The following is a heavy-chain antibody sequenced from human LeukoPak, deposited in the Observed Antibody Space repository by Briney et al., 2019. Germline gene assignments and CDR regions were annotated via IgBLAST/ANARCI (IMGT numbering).Heavy chain of an antibody. V-gene: IGHV3-74*01. CDR3: ARVSGIAARGDLRNDY. Sequence: GGSLRLSCAASGFTFSTYWMHWVRQGPGKGLVWVSRINSDETSTNYADSVKGRFTISRDNAKNTLYLQLNSLRAEDTAVYYCARVSGIAARGDLRNDYWGQGTLVTVSS. D-gene: IGHD6-6*01. J-gene: IGHJ4*02. CDR2: INSDETST. CDR1: GFTFSTYW.